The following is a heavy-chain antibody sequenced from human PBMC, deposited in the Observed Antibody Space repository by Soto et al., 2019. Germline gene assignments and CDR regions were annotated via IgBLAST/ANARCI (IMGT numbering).Heavy chain of an antibody. Sequence: GGSLRLSCAASGFTFSIYAMTWVRQAPGKGLEWVSTTGATGRTTYYADSVKGRFTVSRDNSKNTLDLQMSSLRAEDTAVYYCATVHNASRSFDYWGQGTLVTVSS. CDR3: ATVHNASRSFDY. J-gene: IGHJ4*02. CDR2: TGATGRTT. CDR1: GFTFSIYA. D-gene: IGHD1-20*01. V-gene: IGHV3-23*01.